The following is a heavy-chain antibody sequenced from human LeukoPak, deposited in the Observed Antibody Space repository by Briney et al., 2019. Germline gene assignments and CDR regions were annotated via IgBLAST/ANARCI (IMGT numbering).Heavy chain of an antibody. J-gene: IGHJ5*02. CDR2: IYYSGST. CDR3: ARTGGGYYDILTGTPRWFDP. CDR1: GGSISSYY. V-gene: IGHV4-59*01. D-gene: IGHD3-9*01. Sequence: SETLSLTCTVSGGSISSYYWSWIRQPPGKGLEWIGYIYYSGSTNYNPSLKSRVTISVDTSKNQFSLKLSSVTAADTAVYYCARTGGGYYDILTGTPRWFDPWGQGTLVTVSS.